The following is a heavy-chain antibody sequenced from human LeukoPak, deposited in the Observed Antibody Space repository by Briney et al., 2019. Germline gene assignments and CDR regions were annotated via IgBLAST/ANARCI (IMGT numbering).Heavy chain of an antibody. Sequence: GGSLRLSCAASGFTFSSYWMHWVRQAPGKGLVWVSRIDSDGNITSYADDVEGRFTISRDNAKNKLYLQMNSLRAEDTAVYYCARISYDSSGYYDYWGQGTLVTVSS. CDR1: GFTFSSYW. J-gene: IGHJ4*02. CDR2: IDSDGNIT. V-gene: IGHV3-74*01. CDR3: ARISYDSSGYYDY. D-gene: IGHD3-22*01.